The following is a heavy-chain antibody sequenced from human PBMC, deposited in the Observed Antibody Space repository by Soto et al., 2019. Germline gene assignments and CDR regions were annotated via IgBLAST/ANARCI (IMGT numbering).Heavy chain of an antibody. Sequence: QVQLQQWGAGLLKPSETLSLTCAVYGGSFSGYYWSWIRQPPGKGLEWIGEINHSGSTNYNPSLKSRVNISVDTSKNQFSLKLSSVTAADTAVYYCARGAGYGYGLNWFDPWGQGTLVTVSS. V-gene: IGHV4-34*01. CDR3: ARGAGYGYGLNWFDP. CDR2: INHSGST. CDR1: GGSFSGYY. J-gene: IGHJ5*02. D-gene: IGHD5-18*01.